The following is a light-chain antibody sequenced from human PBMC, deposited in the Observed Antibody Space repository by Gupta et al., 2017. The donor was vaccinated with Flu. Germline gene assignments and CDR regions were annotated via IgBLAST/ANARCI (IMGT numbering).Light chain of an antibody. Sequence: TLSVSPWERVTLSCRASQSVSTYLAWYQQKPGQAPRLLIYDASSRATGIPDRFSGSGSGTDFSLTISSLQPEDFAVYYCQQRSNWPSMYTFGQGTKLEIK. J-gene: IGKJ2*01. CDR1: QSVSTY. V-gene: IGKV3-11*01. CDR3: QQRSNWPSMYT. CDR2: DAS.